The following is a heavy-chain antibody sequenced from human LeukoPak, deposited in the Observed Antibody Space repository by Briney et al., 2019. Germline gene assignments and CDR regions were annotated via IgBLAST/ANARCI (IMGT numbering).Heavy chain of an antibody. CDR3: ARVSVGTYDPFFDY. Sequence: GGTLRLSCAASGFTFSSYNMNWVRQAPGKGLEWVSSITSSSSYIYYADSVKGRFTISRDNAKNSLYLQMNSLRAEDTAVYYCARVSVGTYDPFFDYWGQGTLVTVSS. J-gene: IGHJ4*02. V-gene: IGHV3-21*01. D-gene: IGHD3-3*01. CDR1: GFTFSSYN. CDR2: ITSSSSYI.